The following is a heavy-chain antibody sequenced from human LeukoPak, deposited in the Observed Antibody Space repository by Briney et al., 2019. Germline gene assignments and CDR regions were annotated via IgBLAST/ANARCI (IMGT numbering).Heavy chain of an antibody. CDR1: GGSMTNYY. V-gene: IGHV4-4*07. CDR2: IYSSGST. J-gene: IGHJ4*02. CDR3: ARVGCSNSYCYVRGMDY. D-gene: IGHD3-10*02. Sequence: SETLSLTCTVSGGSMTNYYWSWIRQPAGKGLEWVGRIYSSGSTNYNPSLKSRVTISVDTSKDQFSLHLSSVTAADTAVYYCARVGCSNSYCYVRGMDYWGQGTLVTVSS.